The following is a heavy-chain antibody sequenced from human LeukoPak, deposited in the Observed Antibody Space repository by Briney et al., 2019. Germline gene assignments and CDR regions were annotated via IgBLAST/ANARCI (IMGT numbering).Heavy chain of an antibody. CDR3: AKDYSSGWLPQYYFDY. J-gene: IGHJ4*02. D-gene: IGHD6-19*01. Sequence: PGRSLRLPCAAPGFTFSSYGMHWVRQAPGKGLEWVAVISYDGSNKYYADSVKGRFTISRDNSKNTLYLQMNSLRAEDTAVYYCAKDYSSGWLPQYYFDYWGQGTLVTVSS. CDR1: GFTFSSYG. V-gene: IGHV3-30*18. CDR2: ISYDGSNK.